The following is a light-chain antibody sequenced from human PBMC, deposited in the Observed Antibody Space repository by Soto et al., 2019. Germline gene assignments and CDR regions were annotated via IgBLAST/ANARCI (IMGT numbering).Light chain of an antibody. Sequence: QAGLTQPPAGIGAPGQGVPISCTGSTPKHGAGYDVHWYQQLPGTTPKLLIYRNTNRPSGVPDRFSGSKSGTSASLAITGLQAEDEADYYCQSYDSTLRGSVFGTGTKVTVL. J-gene: IGLJ1*01. V-gene: IGLV1-40*01. CDR2: RNT. CDR1: TPKHGAGYD. CDR3: QSYDSTLRGSV.